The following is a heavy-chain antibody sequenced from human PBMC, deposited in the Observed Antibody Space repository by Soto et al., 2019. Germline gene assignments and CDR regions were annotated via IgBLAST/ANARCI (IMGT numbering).Heavy chain of an antibody. CDR2: IYSSGNT. D-gene: IGHD3-3*01. CDR3: ARGQRFSDWFDP. J-gene: IGHJ5*02. CDR1: GGTISGYY. V-gene: IGHV4-4*07. Sequence: PSETLSLTCSVSGGTISGYYWTWIRQPAGKGLEWIGRIYSSGNTKYNPSLQSRVTMSLDTSNNQFSLRLTSVTAADTAVYYCARGQRFSDWFDPWGQGTLVTVSS.